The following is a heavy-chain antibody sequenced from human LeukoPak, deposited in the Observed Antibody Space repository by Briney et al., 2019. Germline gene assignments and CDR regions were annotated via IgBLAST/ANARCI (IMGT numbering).Heavy chain of an antibody. Sequence: ASVKVSCKASGYTFTSYGISWVRQAPGQGLEWMGWISAYNGNTNYAQKFQGRVTITADKSTSTAYMELSSLRSEDTAVYYCAREISGYALWGGYWGQGTLVTVSS. V-gene: IGHV1-18*01. CDR3: AREISGYALWGGY. CDR2: ISAYNGNT. CDR1: GYTFTSYG. J-gene: IGHJ4*02. D-gene: IGHD5-12*01.